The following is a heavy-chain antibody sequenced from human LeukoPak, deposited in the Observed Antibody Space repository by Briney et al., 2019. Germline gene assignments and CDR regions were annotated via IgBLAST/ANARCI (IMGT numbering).Heavy chain of an antibody. CDR1: GYTFTGYY. V-gene: IGHV1-69*04. J-gene: IGHJ4*02. Sequence: SVKVSCKASGYTFTGYYMHWVRQAPGQGLEWMGRIIPILGIANYAQKFQGRVTITADKSTSTAYMELSSLRSEDTAVYYCARDHTDCSGGSCYGFDYWGQGTLVTVSS. D-gene: IGHD2-15*01. CDR3: ARDHTDCSGGSCYGFDY. CDR2: IIPILGIA.